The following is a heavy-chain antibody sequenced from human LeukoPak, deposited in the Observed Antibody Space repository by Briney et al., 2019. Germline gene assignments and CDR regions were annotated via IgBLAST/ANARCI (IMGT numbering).Heavy chain of an antibody. V-gene: IGHV4-4*07. Sequence: SETLSLTCTVSGGSISSYYWSWIRQPAGKGLEWIGRIYTSGSTNYNPSLTSRVTISVDTSKNQFSLKLSSVTAAGTAVYYCARSKNHYDSSGAVFDPWGQGTLVTVSS. CDR1: GGSISSYY. D-gene: IGHD3-22*01. CDR3: ARSKNHYDSSGAVFDP. J-gene: IGHJ5*02. CDR2: IYTSGST.